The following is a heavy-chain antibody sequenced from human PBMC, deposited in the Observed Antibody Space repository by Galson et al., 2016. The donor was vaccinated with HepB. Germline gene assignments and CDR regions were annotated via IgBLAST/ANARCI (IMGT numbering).Heavy chain of an antibody. CDR3: AKLDCGRDCPRDD. J-gene: IGHJ4*02. D-gene: IGHD2-21*02. V-gene: IGHV3-30*19. CDR2: ISYDGGDK. CDR1: GFTFSRYG. Sequence: SLRLSCAASGFTFSRYGMHWVRQAPGKGLEWVAVISYDGGDKHYADSVKGRSTVSRDNSKNTLFLQMNSLRVEDTAAYYCAKLDCGRDCPRDDWGQGTLVTVSS.